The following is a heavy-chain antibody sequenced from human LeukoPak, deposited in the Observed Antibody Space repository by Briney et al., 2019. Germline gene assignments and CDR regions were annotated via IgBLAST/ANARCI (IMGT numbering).Heavy chain of an antibody. CDR1: GGSISSSSNF. J-gene: IGHJ4*02. CDR2: ISYSGST. CDR3: ARLTPYSGSPLGDY. V-gene: IGHV4-39*01. Sequence: SETLSLTCTVSGGSISSSSNFWGWIRQPPGKGLEWIGSISYSGSTYYNPSLKSRVTISVDASKNQFSLKLSSVTAADTAVYYCARLTPYSGSPLGDYWGQGTLVTVSS. D-gene: IGHD1-26*01.